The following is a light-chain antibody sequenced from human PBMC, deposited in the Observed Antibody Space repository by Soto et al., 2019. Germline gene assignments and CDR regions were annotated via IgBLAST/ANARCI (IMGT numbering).Light chain of an antibody. V-gene: IGKV3-15*01. J-gene: IGKJ1*01. CDR1: QSVSSN. CDR2: GAS. CDR3: QQDNNWPTWT. Sequence: EIVMNQNTSEQRVSREESTSLSWRDSQSVSSNLAWYQQKPGQAPRLLIYGASTRATGIPARFSGSGSGTEFTLTICSLQSEDFAVYYCQQDNNWPTWTIGQGTKVDIK.